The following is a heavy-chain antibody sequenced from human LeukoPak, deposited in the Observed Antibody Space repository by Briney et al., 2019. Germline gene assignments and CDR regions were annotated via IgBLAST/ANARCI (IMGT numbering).Heavy chain of an antibody. D-gene: IGHD2-2*01. CDR3: ARDQGLLYCFDY. CDR1: GGSISSSSYY. Sequence: SETLSLTCTVSGGSISSSSYYWGWIRQPPGKGLEWIGSIYYSGSTYYNPSLKSRVTISVDTSKNQFSLKLSSVTAADTAVYYCARDQGLLYCFDYWGQGTLVTVSS. CDR2: IYYSGST. V-gene: IGHV4-39*07. J-gene: IGHJ4*02.